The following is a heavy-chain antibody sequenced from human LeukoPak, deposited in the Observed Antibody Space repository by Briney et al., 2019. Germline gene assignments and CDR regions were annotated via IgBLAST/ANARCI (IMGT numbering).Heavy chain of an antibody. CDR3: AKAYSSSWYGFDY. CDR2: IYSGGST. Sequence: GGSLRLSCAASGFTVSNNYMTWVRQAPGKGLEWVSVIYSGGSTYYADSLNGRFTISRDNSKNTLYLQMNSLRAEDTAVYYCAKAYSSSWYGFDYWGQGTLVTASS. V-gene: IGHV3-66*01. CDR1: GFTVSNNY. D-gene: IGHD6-13*01. J-gene: IGHJ4*02.